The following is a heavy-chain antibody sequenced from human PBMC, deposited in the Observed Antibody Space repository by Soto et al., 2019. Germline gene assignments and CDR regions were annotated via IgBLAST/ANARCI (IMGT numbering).Heavy chain of an antibody. J-gene: IGHJ6*02. D-gene: IGHD3-10*01. CDR3: ARRLTGGSGSYYNEGNRYYYGMDV. CDR1: GGSISSGGYS. V-gene: IGHV4-30-2*01. Sequence: NPSETLSLTCAVSGGSISSGGYSWSWIRQPPGKGLEWIGYIYHSGSTYYNPSLKSRVTISVDRSKNQFSLKLSSVTAADTAVYYCARRLTGGSGSYYNEGNRYYYGMDVWGQGTTVTVSS. CDR2: IYHSGST.